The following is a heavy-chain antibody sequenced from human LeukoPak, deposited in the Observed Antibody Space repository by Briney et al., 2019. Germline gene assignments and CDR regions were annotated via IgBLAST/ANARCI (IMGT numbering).Heavy chain of an antibody. V-gene: IGHV4-61*02. CDR3: ARGTGTTNFDY. D-gene: IGHD1-1*01. Sequence: PSETLSLTCTVSGGSVSSGCYYWSWIRQPAGKGLEWIGRIYPSGSTIYPSGTTHYNPSLKSRVTISVDTSKNQFSLKVDSVTAADAAVYFCARGTGTTNFDYWGQGTLVTVSS. CDR2: IYPSGSTIYPSGTT. J-gene: IGHJ4*02. CDR1: GGSVSSGCYY.